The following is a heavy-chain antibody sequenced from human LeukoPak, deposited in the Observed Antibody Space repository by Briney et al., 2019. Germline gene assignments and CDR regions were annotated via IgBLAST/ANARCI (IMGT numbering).Heavy chain of an antibody. CDR1: GGSISSGSYY. D-gene: IGHD2-2*01. J-gene: IGHJ3*02. CDR2: IYTSGST. CDR3: ARAALGYCSSTSCLDAFDI. Sequence: SETLSLTCTVFGGSISSGSYYWSWIRQPAGKGLEWIGRIYTSGSTNYNPSLKSRVTISVDTSKNRFSLKLSSVTAADTAVYYCARAALGYCSSTSCLDAFDIWGQGTMVTVSS. V-gene: IGHV4-61*02.